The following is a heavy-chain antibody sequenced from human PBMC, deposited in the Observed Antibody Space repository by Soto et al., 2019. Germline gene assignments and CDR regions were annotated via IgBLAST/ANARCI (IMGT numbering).Heavy chain of an antibody. V-gene: IGHV1-18*04. J-gene: IGHJ3*02. CDR2: ISAYNGNT. CDR3: ASHGSGLGAFDI. D-gene: IGHD3-10*01. Sequence: GSSVKVSCKASGYTFTSYGISWVRQAPGQGLEWMGWISAYNGNTNYAQKLQGRVTMTTDTSTSTAYMELRSLRSDDTAVYYCASHGSGLGAFDIRGQAPLVTLSS. CDR1: GYTFTSYG.